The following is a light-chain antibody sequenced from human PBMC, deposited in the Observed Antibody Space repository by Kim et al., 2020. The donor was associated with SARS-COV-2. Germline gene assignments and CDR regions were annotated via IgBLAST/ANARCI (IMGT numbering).Light chain of an antibody. J-gene: IGKJ4*01. V-gene: IGKV3-11*01. CDR3: QQGNTWPLS. CDR1: QSVSTY. Sequence: WSPGERATLSCRASQSVSTYLAWYQQKPGQAPRLLIYDASNRAPGIPARFSGGGSGTDFTLSISSLEPEDFAVYYCQQGNTWPLSFGGGTKVDIK. CDR2: DAS.